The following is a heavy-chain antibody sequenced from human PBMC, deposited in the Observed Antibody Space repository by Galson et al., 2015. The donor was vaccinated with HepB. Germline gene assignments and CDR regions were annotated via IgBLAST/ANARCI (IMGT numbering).Heavy chain of an antibody. D-gene: IGHD1-14*01. J-gene: IGHJ6*02. V-gene: IGHV1-2*04. Sequence: SVKVSCKASGYRFSGYHMHWVRQAPGQGLEWMGWINPKSGVTNYAQKFQGWVTMTRDTSISTAYMEVSRLKSDDTAVYYCARSTGDGMDVWGQGTTVTVSS. CDR3: ARSTGDGMDV. CDR2: INPKSGVT. CDR1: GYRFSGYH.